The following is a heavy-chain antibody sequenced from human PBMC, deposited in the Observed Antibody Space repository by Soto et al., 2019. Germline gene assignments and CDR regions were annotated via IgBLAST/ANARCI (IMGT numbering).Heavy chain of an antibody. J-gene: IGHJ4*02. Sequence: GGSLRLSCAASGFTFTRYSMNWVRQAPGKGLEWVSSISSTTNYIYYGDSMKGRFTISRDNAKNSLYLDMNSLRSEDTAVYYCARESEDLTSNFDYWGQGTLVTVSS. CDR3: ARESEDLTSNFDY. CDR1: GFTFTRYS. CDR2: ISSTTNYI. D-gene: IGHD2-15*01. V-gene: IGHV3-21*06.